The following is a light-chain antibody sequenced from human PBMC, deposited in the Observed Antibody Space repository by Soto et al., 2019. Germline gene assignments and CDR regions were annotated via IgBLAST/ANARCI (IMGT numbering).Light chain of an antibody. CDR2: GAS. CDR1: QSISSN. Sequence: EIVMTQSPATLSVSPGERATLSCRASQSISSNLAWYQQKPGQAPRLLIYGASTRATGIPARFSGSGSGTAFSPTIISLQPEEYLVYYCRHYHNRSPWTFGQGTKVEIK. CDR3: RHYHNRSPWT. J-gene: IGKJ1*01. V-gene: IGKV3-15*01.